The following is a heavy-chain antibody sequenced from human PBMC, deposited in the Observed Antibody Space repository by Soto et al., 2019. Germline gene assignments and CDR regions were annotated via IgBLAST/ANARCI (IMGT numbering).Heavy chain of an antibody. J-gene: IGHJ6*02. CDR1: GFTFSNYA. V-gene: IGHV3-23*01. D-gene: IGHD2-15*01. CDR2: ISGSGGGT. Sequence: GSLRLSCAASGFTFSNYAMSWVRQAPGKGLEWVSVISGSGGGTYYGDSVKGRFTISRDNSKNTLYLELNSLRAEDTAVYYCAKGSGGSCYSGMDVWGQGTTVTVSS. CDR3: AKGSGGSCYSGMDV.